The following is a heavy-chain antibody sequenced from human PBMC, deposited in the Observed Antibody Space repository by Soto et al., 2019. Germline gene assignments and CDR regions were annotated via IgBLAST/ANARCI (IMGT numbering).Heavy chain of an antibody. D-gene: IGHD4-4*01. CDR3: ARNDYNGNSVDY. V-gene: IGHV5-51*01. J-gene: IGHJ4*02. CDR1: GYSFTSHW. CDR2: IYPGDSDT. Sequence: GESLKISCKTSGYSFTSHWIGWVRQMPGNGLEWMGNIYPGDSDTRYSPSFQGQVTISADKSINTAYLQWTSLKASDTAMYYCARNDYNGNSVDYWGQGTLVTVS.